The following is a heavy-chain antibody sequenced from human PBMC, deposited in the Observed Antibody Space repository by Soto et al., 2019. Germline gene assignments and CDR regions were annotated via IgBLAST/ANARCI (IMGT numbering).Heavy chain of an antibody. V-gene: IGHV3-23*01. CDR2: ISGSGGST. CDR3: AKRQVFYGYAPRPYYYYYMDV. J-gene: IGHJ6*03. Sequence: GGSLRLSCAASGFTFSSYAMSWVRQAPGKGLEWVSAISGSGGSTYYADSVKGRFTISRDNSKNTLYLQMNSLRAEDTAVYYCAKRQVFYGYAPRPYYYYYMDVWGKGTTVTVSS. CDR1: GFTFSSYA. D-gene: IGHD5-18*01.